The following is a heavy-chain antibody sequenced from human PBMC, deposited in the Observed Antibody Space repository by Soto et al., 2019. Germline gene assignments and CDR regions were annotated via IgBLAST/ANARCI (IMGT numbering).Heavy chain of an antibody. V-gene: IGHV1-2*04. CDR3: ARWVGASNWFDP. CDR1: GYTFTGYH. Sequence: ASVEGSCKTSGYTFTGYHIHWVRQAPGQGLEWMGWINTNTGDTNYAQRFQDWVTMTRDTYINTANVQLSRLTSDDTAVYYCARWVGASNWFDPWGQGTLVTVSS. J-gene: IGHJ5*02. D-gene: IGHD3-10*01. CDR2: INTNTGDT.